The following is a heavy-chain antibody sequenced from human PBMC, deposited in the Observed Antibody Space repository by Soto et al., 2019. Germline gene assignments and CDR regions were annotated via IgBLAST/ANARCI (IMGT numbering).Heavy chain of an antibody. Sequence: PSETLSLTCTVSGGSISSYYWSWIRQPPGKGLEWIGYIYYSGSTNYNPSLKSRVTILVDTSKNQFSLKLSSVTAADTAVYYCARGYPYGDYADYWGQGTLVTV. CDR2: IYYSGST. CDR1: GGSISSYY. CDR3: ARGYPYGDYADY. V-gene: IGHV4-59*01. D-gene: IGHD4-17*01. J-gene: IGHJ4*02.